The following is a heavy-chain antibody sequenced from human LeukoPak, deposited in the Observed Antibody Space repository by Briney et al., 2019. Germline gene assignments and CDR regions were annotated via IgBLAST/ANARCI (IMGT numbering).Heavy chain of an antibody. J-gene: IGHJ6*03. CDR1: GGSISSYY. V-gene: IGHV4-4*09. Sequence: PSETLSLTCTVSGGSISSYYWSWIRQPPGKGLEWIGYIYTSGSTNYNPSLKSRVTISVDTSKNQFSLKLSSVTAADTAAYYCASGHYYYYYMDVWGKGTTVTVSS. CDR3: ASGHYYYYYMDV. CDR2: IYTSGST.